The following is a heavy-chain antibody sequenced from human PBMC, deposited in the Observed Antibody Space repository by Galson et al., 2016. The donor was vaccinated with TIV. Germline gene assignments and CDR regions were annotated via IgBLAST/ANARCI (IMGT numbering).Heavy chain of an antibody. Sequence: SVKVSCKASGGTFSSHTITWVRQAGGQGLEWMGRIVPMLGLTDYAQKFQGRVTITADMFASKVYMELSSLTSDDTAVYYCAGVTPHYGTGSYLDSWGQGTTVTVSS. CDR1: GGTFSSHT. CDR2: IVPMLGLT. CDR3: AGVTPHYGTGSYLDS. D-gene: IGHD3-10*01. V-gene: IGHV1-69*02. J-gene: IGHJ6*02.